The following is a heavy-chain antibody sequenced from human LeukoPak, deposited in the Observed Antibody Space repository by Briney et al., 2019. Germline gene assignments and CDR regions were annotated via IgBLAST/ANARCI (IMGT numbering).Heavy chain of an antibody. CDR2: IIPIFGTA. V-gene: IGHV1-69*05. CDR1: GGTFSSYA. J-gene: IGHJ4*02. CDR3: ARVSQRGPLDY. Sequence: ASVKLSCKASGGTFSSYAISWVRQAPGQGLEWMGRIIPIFGTANYAQKFQGRVTITTDESTSTAYMELSSLRAEDTAVYYCARVSQRGPLDYWGQGTLVTVSS.